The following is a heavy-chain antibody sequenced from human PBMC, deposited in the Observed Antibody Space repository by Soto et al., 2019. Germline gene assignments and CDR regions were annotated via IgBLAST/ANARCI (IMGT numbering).Heavy chain of an antibody. CDR1: GYTFTSYG. Sequence: ASVKVSCKASGYTFTSYGIGWVRQAPGQGLEWMGWITAYNGYTNYAQDLQGRVTMTADTSTSTVYMGLRSLRSDDTAVYYCARGSVNYWYFDLWGRGTLVTAPQ. V-gene: IGHV1-18*01. CDR3: ARGSVNYWYFDL. CDR2: ITAYNGYT. J-gene: IGHJ2*01.